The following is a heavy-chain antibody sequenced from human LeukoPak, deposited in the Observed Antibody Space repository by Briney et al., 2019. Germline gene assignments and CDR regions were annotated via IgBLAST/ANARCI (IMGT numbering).Heavy chain of an antibody. J-gene: IGHJ4*02. V-gene: IGHV3-7*03. CDR2: IKQDGSEK. CDR3: AKPLTGGGSWPPFDS. CDR1: GFTFSSYW. D-gene: IGHD2-15*01. Sequence: GGSLRLSCAASGFTFSSYWMSWVRQAPGKGLEWVANIKQDGSEKYYVDSVKGRFTISRDNAKNSLYLQMNSLRAEDTAVYYCAKPLTGGGSWPPFDSWGQGTLVTVSS.